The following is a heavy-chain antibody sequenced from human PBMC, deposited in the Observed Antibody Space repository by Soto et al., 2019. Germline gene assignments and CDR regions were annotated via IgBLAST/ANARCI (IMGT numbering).Heavy chain of an antibody. J-gene: IGHJ4*02. Sequence: PSETLSLTCTVSGGSISSYYWSWIRQPPGKGLEWIGYIYYSGSTNYNPSLKSRVTISVHTSKNQFSLKLSSVTAADTAVYYCARKVLAFDYWGQGTLVTVSS. V-gene: IGHV4-59*01. CDR1: GGSISSYY. CDR3: ARKVLAFDY. CDR2: IYYSGST. D-gene: IGHD2-8*02.